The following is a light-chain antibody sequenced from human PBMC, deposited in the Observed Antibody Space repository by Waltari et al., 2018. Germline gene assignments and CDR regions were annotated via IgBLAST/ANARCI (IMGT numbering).Light chain of an antibody. CDR1: RSMSSW. CDR3: QQYRT. V-gene: IGKV1-5*03. Sequence: DIQMTQSPSTVSASVGDRFTITCRASRSMSSWLAWYQQKPGKAPKLLIHKASTLESGVPSRFSGSGSGTEFTLTISSLQPDDFATYYCQQYRTFGQGTKVEIK. J-gene: IGKJ1*01. CDR2: KAS.